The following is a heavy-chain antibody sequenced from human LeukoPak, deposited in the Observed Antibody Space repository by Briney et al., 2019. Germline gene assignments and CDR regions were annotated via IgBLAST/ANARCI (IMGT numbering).Heavy chain of an antibody. J-gene: IGHJ6*02. CDR1: GGSFSGYY. CDR2: INHSGST. V-gene: IGHV4-34*01. Sequence: PSETLSLTCAVYGGSFSGYYWSWIRQPPGKRLEWIGEINHSGSTNYNPSLKSRVTISVDTSKNQFSLKLSSVTAADTAVYYCASSGYEGYYYYYGMDVWGQGTTVTVSS. D-gene: IGHD3-22*01. CDR3: ASSGYEGYYYYYGMDV.